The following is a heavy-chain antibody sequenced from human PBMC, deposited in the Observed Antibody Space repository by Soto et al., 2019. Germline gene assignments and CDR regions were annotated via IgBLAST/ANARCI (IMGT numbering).Heavy chain of an antibody. CDR2: ISDSGATT. D-gene: IGHD6-19*01. V-gene: IGHV3-23*01. CDR3: AKEDNSSGSLDY. J-gene: IGHJ4*02. Sequence: GGSLLLSCATSGFPFGEKAMSWVRQAPGKGLEWVSGISDSGATTYYADSVRGRFTISRDNSKNTLYLQMKSLRAEDSASYYCAKEDNSSGSLDYWGQGALVTVSS. CDR1: GFPFGEKA.